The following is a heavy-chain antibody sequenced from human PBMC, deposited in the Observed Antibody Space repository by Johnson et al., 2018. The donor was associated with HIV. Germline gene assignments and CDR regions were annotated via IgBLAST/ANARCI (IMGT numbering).Heavy chain of an antibody. CDR2: IYSGGST. CDR3: ARGQTAYSGYDVPLDI. J-gene: IGHJ3*02. D-gene: IGHD5-12*01. V-gene: IGHV3-66*01. Sequence: VQLVESGGGLVQPGASLRLSCSASGFTFNNYAMNWVRQVPGKGLEWVSVIYSGGSTYYSDSVKGRFTISRDNAKNSLYLQMNSLRVEDTAVYYCARGQTAYSGYDVPLDIWGQGTMVTVSS. CDR1: GFTFNNYA.